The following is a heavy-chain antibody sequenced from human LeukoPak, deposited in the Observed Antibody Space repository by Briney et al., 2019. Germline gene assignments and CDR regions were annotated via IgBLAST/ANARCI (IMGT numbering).Heavy chain of an antibody. V-gene: IGHV3-21*01. CDR1: GFTLSTYS. CDR3: AREGDGYNSPIDY. Sequence: GGSLRLSCAASGFTLSTYSLNWVRQAPGKGLEWVSSISSSSLYIYYADSVKGRFTISRDNAKNSLFLQMNSLRAEDTAVCYCAREGDGYNSPIDYWGQGTLVTVSS. J-gene: IGHJ4*02. D-gene: IGHD5-24*01. CDR2: ISSSSLYI.